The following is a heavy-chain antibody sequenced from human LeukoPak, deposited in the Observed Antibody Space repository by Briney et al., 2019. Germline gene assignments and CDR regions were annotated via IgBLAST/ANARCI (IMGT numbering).Heavy chain of an antibody. V-gene: IGHV3-53*01. CDR1: GFTVSSNY. J-gene: IGHJ4*02. Sequence: GGSLRLSCAASGFTVSSNYMSWVRQPPGKGLEWVSVIYSGGSTFYADSVKGRFTISRDNSKNTVYLQMNNLRAEDTAVYYCARHPVAGAYWGQGTLVTVSS. CDR3: ARHPVAGAY. CDR2: IYSGGST. D-gene: IGHD6-19*01.